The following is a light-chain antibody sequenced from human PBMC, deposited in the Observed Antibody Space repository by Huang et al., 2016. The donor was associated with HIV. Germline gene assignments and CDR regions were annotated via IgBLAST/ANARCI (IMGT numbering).Light chain of an antibody. V-gene: IGKV1-9*01. J-gene: IGKJ3*01. Sequence: IQLTQSPSSLSASVGDRVTITCRASHDIKNTLAWFQQKPGRAPQLLIFGASTLQTAVPSRFSGSGSGTKFSLTINRLQPEDFATYYCQQLNKYPPGTFGPGTKVDIK. CDR1: HDIKNT. CDR2: GAS. CDR3: QQLNKYPPGT.